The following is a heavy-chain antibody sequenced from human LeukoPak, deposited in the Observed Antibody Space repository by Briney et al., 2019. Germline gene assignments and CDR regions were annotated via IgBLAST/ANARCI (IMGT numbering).Heavy chain of an antibody. CDR2: ISYDGSNK. V-gene: IGHV3-30*03. J-gene: IGHJ6*02. CDR3: AREAVMPVAPVKIGTSDRPLYEYYGLDV. CDR1: GFTFSSYG. Sequence: PGGSLPLSCAASGFTFSSYGMHWVRQAPGKGLEWVAVISYDGSNKYYADSVKGRFTISRDNSKNTLYLQMNSLRAEDTAVYYCAREAVMPVAPVKIGTSDRPLYEYYGLDVWGQGTTVTVS. D-gene: IGHD1/OR15-1a*01.